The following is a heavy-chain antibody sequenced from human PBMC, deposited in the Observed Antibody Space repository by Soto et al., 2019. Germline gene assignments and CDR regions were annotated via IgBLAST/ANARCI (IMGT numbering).Heavy chain of an antibody. Sequence: QVQLVQSGAEVKKPGYSVRVSCQASGDIFSNYTISWVRQAPGQGLEWMGRIIPILDVANYALRFQGRVTITADKSTTTVYMELSSLRSEETAIYYCARAITDSGRYEGDYYMDVWGKGTTVTVSS. J-gene: IGHJ6*03. V-gene: IGHV1-69*02. D-gene: IGHD3-10*01. CDR2: IIPILDVA. CDR3: ARAITDSGRYEGDYYMDV. CDR1: GDIFSNYT.